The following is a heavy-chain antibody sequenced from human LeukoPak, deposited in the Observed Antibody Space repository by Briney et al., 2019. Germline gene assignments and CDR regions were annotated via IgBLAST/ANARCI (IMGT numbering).Heavy chain of an antibody. CDR2: MYTSGST. D-gene: IGHD5-12*01. V-gene: IGHV4-61*02. CDR1: GGSISSGSYY. Sequence: PSETLSLTCTVSGGSISSGSYYWSWIRQPAGQGLEYIGRMYTSGSTNYNPSLKSRVTISVDTSKNQFSLKLSSVTAADTAVYYCARGRPGYGNYFDYWGQGTLVTVSS. CDR3: ARGRPGYGNYFDY. J-gene: IGHJ4*02.